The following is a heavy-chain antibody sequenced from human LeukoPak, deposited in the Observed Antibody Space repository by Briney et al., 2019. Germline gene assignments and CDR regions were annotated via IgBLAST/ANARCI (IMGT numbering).Heavy chain of an antibody. J-gene: IGHJ3*01. Sequence: SETLSLTCTVSGGSISSYYWSWIRQPAGKGLEWIGRIYTSGSTNYNPSLKSRVTILLDTSKNQFSLKLSSVTAADTAVYYCARHLTLNTQMAAPDAFDVWGQGTMVTVSS. CDR2: IYTSGST. CDR3: ARHLTLNTQMAAPDAFDV. CDR1: GGSISSYY. D-gene: IGHD2-8*01. V-gene: IGHV4-4*07.